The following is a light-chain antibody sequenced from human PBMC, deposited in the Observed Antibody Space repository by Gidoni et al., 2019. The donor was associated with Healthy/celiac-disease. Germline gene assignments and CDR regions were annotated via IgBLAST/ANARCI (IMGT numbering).Light chain of an antibody. CDR2: GAS. CDR1: QSVSSSY. J-gene: IGKJ1*01. Sequence: ESVWTQSPGTLSLSPGERATLSCRASQSVSSSYLALYQQKPGQAPRLLIYGASSRATGIPDRFSGSGSGTDFTLTLSRLEPEDFAVYYCQQYGSSLRTFGPGTKVEIK. CDR3: QQYGSSLRT. V-gene: IGKV3-20*01.